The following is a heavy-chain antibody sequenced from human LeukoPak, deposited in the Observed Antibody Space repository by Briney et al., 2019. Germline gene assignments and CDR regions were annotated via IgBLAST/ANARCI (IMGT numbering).Heavy chain of an antibody. V-gene: IGHV3-48*01. J-gene: IGHJ4*02. Sequence: GGSLRLSCAASGFSFTAYSMNWVRQAPGRGLEWISYIGPGGDIYYADSVTGRFTVPRDTAKNSLYLQMNGLRVEDTAVYHCARRFDSWGQGTLVTVSS. CDR2: IGPGGDI. CDR3: ARRFDS. CDR1: GFSFTAYS.